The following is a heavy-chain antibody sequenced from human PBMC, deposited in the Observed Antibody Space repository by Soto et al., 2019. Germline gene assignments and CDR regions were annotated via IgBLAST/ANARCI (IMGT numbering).Heavy chain of an antibody. J-gene: IGHJ4*02. V-gene: IGHV3-23*01. CDR2: ISGSGGST. Sequence: GGSLRLSCAASGFTFSSYAMSWVRQAPGKGLEWVSAISGSGGSTYYADSVKGRFTISRDNSKNTPYLQMNSLRAEDTAVYYCAKDSEYYPSSIDYWGQGTLVTVSS. CDR1: GFTFSSYA. D-gene: IGHD3-16*01. CDR3: AKDSEYYPSSIDY.